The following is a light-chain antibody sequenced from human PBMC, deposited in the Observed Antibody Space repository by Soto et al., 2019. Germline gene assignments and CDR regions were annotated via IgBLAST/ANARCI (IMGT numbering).Light chain of an antibody. Sequence: EFVLTQCPGTLSLSPGERATLSCRASQSVNSNYLAWYQQKPGQAPRLRIYGASSRATGIPDRFSGSGSGTDFTLTISRLEPEDFAVYYCQLYGSSQRTFGQGTKVEIK. J-gene: IGKJ1*01. CDR1: QSVNSNY. CDR3: QLYGSSQRT. V-gene: IGKV3-20*01. CDR2: GAS.